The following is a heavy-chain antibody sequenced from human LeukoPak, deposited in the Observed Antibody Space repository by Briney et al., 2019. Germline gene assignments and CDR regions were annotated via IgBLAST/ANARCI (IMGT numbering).Heavy chain of an antibody. V-gene: IGHV4-30-2*01. D-gene: IGHD6-13*01. CDR3: ARGNSRRVWFDP. CDR2: IYHSGST. Sequence: PSQTLSLTCAVSGGSISSGGYSWSWIRQPPGKGLEWIGYIYHSGSTYYNPSLKSRVTISVDRSKNQFSLKLSSVTAEDTAVYYCARGNSRRVWFDPWGQGTLVTVSS. CDR1: GGSISSGGYS. J-gene: IGHJ5*02.